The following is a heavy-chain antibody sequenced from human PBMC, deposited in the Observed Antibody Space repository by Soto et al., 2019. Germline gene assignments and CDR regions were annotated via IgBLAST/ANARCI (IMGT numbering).Heavy chain of an antibody. CDR3: PLMSGSYSAWDC. V-gene: IGHV2-70*01. D-gene: IGHD1-26*01. J-gene: IGHJ4*02. Sequence: SGPTLVNPTQTLTLTCTFSGFSLSTSGMCVSWIRQPPGKALEWLALIDWDDDKYYSTSLKTRLTISKDTSKNQVVLTMTNMDPLDTATYYCPLMSGSYSAWDCCGQRTLGTASS. CDR2: IDWDDDK. CDR1: GFSLSTSGMC.